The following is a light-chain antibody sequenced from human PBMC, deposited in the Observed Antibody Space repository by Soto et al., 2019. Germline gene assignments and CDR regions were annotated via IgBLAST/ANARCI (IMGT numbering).Light chain of an antibody. CDR2: DAS. Sequence: EIVLTHSPATLSLSPGERATLSCRASQSVSSYLAWYQQKPGQAPRLLIYDASSRATGIPARFSGSGSGTDFTLTISSLEPEDFAVYYCQQRSNWPPWTFGQGTKVEIK. CDR3: QQRSNWPPWT. CDR1: QSVSSY. J-gene: IGKJ1*01. V-gene: IGKV3-11*01.